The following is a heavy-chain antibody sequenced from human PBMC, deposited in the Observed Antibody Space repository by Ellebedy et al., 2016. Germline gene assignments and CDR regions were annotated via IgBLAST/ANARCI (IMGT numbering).Heavy chain of an antibody. CDR2: INHSGST. D-gene: IGHD5-12*01. J-gene: IGHJ5*02. CDR1: GGSFSDYY. CDR3: ARRAAAQSGYDWGPLDP. V-gene: IGHV4-34*01. Sequence: SETLSLTXAVYGGSFSDYYWSWIRQPPGKGLEWIGEINHSGSTNYNPSLKSRVTISVDTSKSQFSVKLTSVTAADTAVYYCARRAAAQSGYDWGPLDPWGQGTMVTVSS.